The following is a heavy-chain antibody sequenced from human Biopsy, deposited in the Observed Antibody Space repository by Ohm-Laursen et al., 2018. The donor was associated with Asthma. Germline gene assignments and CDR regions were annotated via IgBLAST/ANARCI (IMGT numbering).Heavy chain of an antibody. CDR1: GGSISSSSYY. CDR2: IYYNGRT. Sequence: TLSLTCTVSGGSISSSSYYWGWIRQPPGKGLEWIGSIYYNGRTYYNPSLKSRVTISLDTSKKQLSLKLSSVTAADTAVYYCARFTASITIFGVVNNWFDPWGQGTLVTVSS. J-gene: IGHJ5*02. V-gene: IGHV4-39*01. D-gene: IGHD3-3*01. CDR3: ARFTASITIFGVVNNWFDP.